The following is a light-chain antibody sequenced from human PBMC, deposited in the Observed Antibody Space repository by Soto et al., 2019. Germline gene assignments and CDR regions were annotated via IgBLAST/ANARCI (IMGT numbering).Light chain of an antibody. CDR3: QQSNAYSWT. CDR1: QSISSW. J-gene: IGKJ1*01. CDR2: AAT. Sequence: DIQMTQSPSTLSAPVGDRVTITCRASQSISSWLAWYQQKPGKAPKLLIFAATSLHSGVPSRFSGSGSGTEFSLTISSLQPDDFATYYCQQSNAYSWTFGQGTKVEIK. V-gene: IGKV1-5*01.